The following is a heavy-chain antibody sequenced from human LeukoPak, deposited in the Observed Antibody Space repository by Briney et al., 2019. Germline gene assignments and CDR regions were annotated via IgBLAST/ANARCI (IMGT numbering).Heavy chain of an antibody. V-gene: IGHV3-33*01. CDR1: GFTFSRYG. CDR3: ARNRIGDDVFDI. CDR2: IWYDGTNK. D-gene: IGHD3-16*01. J-gene: IGHJ3*02. Sequence: GGSLRLSCAASGFTFSRYGMHWVRQAPGKGLEWVAVIWYDGTNKDYVDSVKGRFTISRDNAKNTLYLQMNSLRAEDTAVYYRARNRIGDDVFDIWGQGTMVTISS.